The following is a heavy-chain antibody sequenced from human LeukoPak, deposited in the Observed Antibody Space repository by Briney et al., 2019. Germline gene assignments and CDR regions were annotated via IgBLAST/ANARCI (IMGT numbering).Heavy chain of an antibody. Sequence: PSGTLSLTCAVSGGSISSSNWWSWVRQPPGKGLEWIGEIYHSGSTNYNPSLKSRVTISVDKPKNQFSLKLSSVTAADTAVYYCARVKVVPAAMGFDYWGQGTLVTVSS. CDR3: ARVKVVPAAMGFDY. J-gene: IGHJ4*02. CDR2: IYHSGST. CDR1: GGSISSSNW. D-gene: IGHD2-2*01. V-gene: IGHV4-4*02.